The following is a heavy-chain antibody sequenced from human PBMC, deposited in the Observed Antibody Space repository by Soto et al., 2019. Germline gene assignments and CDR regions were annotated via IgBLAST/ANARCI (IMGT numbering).Heavy chain of an antibody. J-gene: IGHJ4*02. CDR3: ASLYSGYDYAFDY. V-gene: IGHV1-69*13. D-gene: IGHD5-12*01. CDR2: IIPIFGTA. CDR1: GGTISSYA. Sequence: SVKVSCKASGGTISSYAISWVRQAPGQGLEWMRGIIPIFGTANYAQKFQGRVTITADESTSTAYMELSSLRSEDTAVYYCASLYSGYDYAFDYWGQGTLVTVSS.